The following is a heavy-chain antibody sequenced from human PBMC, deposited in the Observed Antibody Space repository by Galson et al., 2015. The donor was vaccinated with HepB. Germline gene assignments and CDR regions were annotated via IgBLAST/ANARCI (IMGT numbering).Heavy chain of an antibody. D-gene: IGHD3-22*01. CDR1: GFTFSSYS. CDR2: ISSSSSYI. V-gene: IGHV3-21*01. CDR3: ARTYYYDSSPSGPADY. Sequence: SLRLSCAASGFTFSSYSMNWVRQAPGKGLEWVSSISSSSSYIYYADSVKGRFTISRDNAKNSMYLQMNSLRAEDTAVYYCARTYYYDSSPSGPADYWGQGTLVTVSS. J-gene: IGHJ4*02.